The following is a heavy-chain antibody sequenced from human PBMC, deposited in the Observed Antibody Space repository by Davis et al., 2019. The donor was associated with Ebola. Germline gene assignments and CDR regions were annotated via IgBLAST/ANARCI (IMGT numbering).Heavy chain of an antibody. Sequence: KISCKGSGYTFTGYYMHWVRQAPGQGLEWMGLINPNSGNTNYAQKLQGRVTMTTDTSTSTAYMELRSLRSDDTAVYYCARDLVQLLSSAAGYYYGMDVWGKGTTVTVSS. V-gene: IGHV1-2*06. CDR3: ARDLVQLLSSAAGYYYGMDV. J-gene: IGHJ6*04. CDR1: GYTFTGYY. CDR2: INPNSGNT. D-gene: IGHD6-25*01.